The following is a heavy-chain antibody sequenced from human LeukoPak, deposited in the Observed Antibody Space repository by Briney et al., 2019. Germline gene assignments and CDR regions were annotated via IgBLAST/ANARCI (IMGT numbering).Heavy chain of an antibody. CDR3: ARHTPVLRFLEWSPYYYYMDV. CDR1: GYRFNSYW. Sequence: GESLKISCKGSGYRFNSYWIGWVRQMPGKGLEWMGIIYPGDSDTRYSPSFQGRVTISADKSISTAYLQWSSLKASDTAMYYCARHTPVLRFLEWSPYYYYMDVWGKGTTVTVSS. D-gene: IGHD3-3*01. J-gene: IGHJ6*03. CDR2: IYPGDSDT. V-gene: IGHV5-51*01.